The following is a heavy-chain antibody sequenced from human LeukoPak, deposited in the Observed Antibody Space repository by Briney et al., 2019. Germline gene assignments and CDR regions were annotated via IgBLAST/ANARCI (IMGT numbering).Heavy chain of an antibody. V-gene: IGHV1-18*01. Sequence: ASVKVSCKASGYTFTSYGISWVRQAPGHGLEWMGWISAYNGNTNYAQKLQGRVTMTTDTSTSTDYMELRSRRSDDTAVYYCARDGGTAVAAPFDYWGQGTLVTVSS. CDR1: GYTFTSYG. CDR2: ISAYNGNT. J-gene: IGHJ4*02. D-gene: IGHD6-19*01. CDR3: ARDGGTAVAAPFDY.